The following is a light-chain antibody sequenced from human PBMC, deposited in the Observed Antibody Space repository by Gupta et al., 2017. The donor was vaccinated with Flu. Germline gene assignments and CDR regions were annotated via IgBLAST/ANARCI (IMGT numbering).Light chain of an antibody. Sequence: ISCRSSESIVYSDGNTYLHWFQQRQGQSPRRLIYQVSHRESGVPDRFSGSGSGTDFTLKISRVEAEDVGVYYCMQGSRWPWAFGQGTKVEIK. J-gene: IGKJ1*01. CDR2: QVS. CDR1: ESIVYSDGNTY. V-gene: IGKV2-30*01. CDR3: MQGSRWPWA.